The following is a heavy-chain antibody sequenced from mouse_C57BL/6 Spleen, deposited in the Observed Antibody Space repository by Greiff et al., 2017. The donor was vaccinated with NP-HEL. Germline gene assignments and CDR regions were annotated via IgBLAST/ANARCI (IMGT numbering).Heavy chain of an antibody. Sequence: QVTLKESGPGILQSSQTLSLTCSFSGFSLSTSGMGVSWIRQPSGKGLEWLAHIYWDDDKRYNPSLKSRLTISKDTSRNQVFLKITSVDTADTATYYCARRAFYDGYSYWYFDVWGTGTTVTVSS. V-gene: IGHV8-12*01. CDR3: ARRAFYDGYSYWYFDV. CDR2: IYWDDDK. D-gene: IGHD2-3*01. CDR1: GFSLSTSGMG. J-gene: IGHJ1*03.